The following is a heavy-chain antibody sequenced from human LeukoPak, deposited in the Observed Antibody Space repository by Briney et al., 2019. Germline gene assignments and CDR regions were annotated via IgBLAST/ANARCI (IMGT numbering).Heavy chain of an antibody. CDR1: GFTFSDYA. CDR3: ARYGSGSYYHY. D-gene: IGHD3-10*01. Sequence: GGSLILSCAASGFTFSDYAMHWVRQAPGKGLEYVSAISTDGGGTYYVDSVKGRFTISRDNSKNTLYLQMGSLRAEDMAVYYCARYGSGSYYHYWGQGTLVTVSS. V-gene: IGHV3-64*02. CDR2: ISTDGGGT. J-gene: IGHJ4*02.